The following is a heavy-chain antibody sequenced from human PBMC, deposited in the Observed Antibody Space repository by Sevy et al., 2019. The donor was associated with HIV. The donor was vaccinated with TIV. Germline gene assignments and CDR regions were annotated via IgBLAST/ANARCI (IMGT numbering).Heavy chain of an antibody. J-gene: IGHJ3*02. CDR3: ARVGIVVGGAFAI. D-gene: IGHD2-15*01. Sequence: GGSLRLSCAASGFTFSSYSMNWVRQAPGKGLEWVSYISSSSSTIYYADSVKGRFTISRDNAKNSLYLQMNSLRAEDTAVYYCARVGIVVGGAFAIWGQGTMVTVSS. V-gene: IGHV3-48*01. CDR2: ISSSSSTI. CDR1: GFTFSSYS.